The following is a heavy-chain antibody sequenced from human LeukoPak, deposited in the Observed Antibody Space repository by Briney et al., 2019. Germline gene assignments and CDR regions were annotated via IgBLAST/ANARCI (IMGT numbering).Heavy chain of an antibody. J-gene: IGHJ3*02. CDR3: ARAKRITMIVVAAPDAFDI. Sequence: ASVKVSYKASGYTFTSYYMHWVRQAPGQGLEWMGIINPSGGSTSYAQKFQGRVTMTRDTSTSTVYMELSSLRSEDTAVYYCARAKRITMIVVAAPDAFDIWGQGTMVTVSS. CDR2: INPSGGST. D-gene: IGHD3-22*01. V-gene: IGHV1-46*01. CDR1: GYTFTSYY.